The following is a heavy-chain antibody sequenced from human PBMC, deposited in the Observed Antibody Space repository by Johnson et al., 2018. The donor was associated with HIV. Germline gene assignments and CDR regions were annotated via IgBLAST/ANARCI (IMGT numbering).Heavy chain of an antibody. Sequence: VQLVESGGGVVQPGGSLRLSCAASGFTFSRYGMHWVRQAPGKGLEWVAFIRYDGSNKYYVDSVKGRFTISRDNSKNTLYLQMNSLRAEDTAVYYCARDGEWELEDAFDIWGQGTMVTVSS. CDR2: IRYDGSNK. V-gene: IGHV3-30*02. CDR1: GFTFSRYG. J-gene: IGHJ3*02. D-gene: IGHD1-26*01. CDR3: ARDGEWELEDAFDI.